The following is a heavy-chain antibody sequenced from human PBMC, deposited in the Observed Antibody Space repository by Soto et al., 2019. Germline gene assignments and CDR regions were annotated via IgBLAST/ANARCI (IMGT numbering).Heavy chain of an antibody. CDR3: ANVLRLDY. J-gene: IGHJ4*02. D-gene: IGHD2-8*01. CDR2: ISYDGSNK. V-gene: IGHV3-30*18. CDR1: GFTFSSYG. Sequence: GSLRLSCAASGFTFSSYGMHWVRQAPGKGLEWVAVISYDGSNKYYADSVKGRFTISRDNSKNTLYLQMNSLRDEDTAVYYCANVLRLDYWGQGTLVTVSS.